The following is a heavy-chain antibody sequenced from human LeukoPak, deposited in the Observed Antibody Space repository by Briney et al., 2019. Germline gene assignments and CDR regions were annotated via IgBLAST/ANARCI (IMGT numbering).Heavy chain of an antibody. Sequence: ASVKVSCKASGYTFTSYDINWVQQATGQGLEWMGWMNPNSGNTGYAQKFQGRVTMTRNTSISTAYMELSSLRSEDTAVYYCARGRACSGGSCYNGMDVWGQGTTVTVSS. CDR2: MNPNSGNT. CDR3: ARGRACSGGSCYNGMDV. V-gene: IGHV1-8*01. J-gene: IGHJ6*02. D-gene: IGHD2-15*01. CDR1: GYTFTSYD.